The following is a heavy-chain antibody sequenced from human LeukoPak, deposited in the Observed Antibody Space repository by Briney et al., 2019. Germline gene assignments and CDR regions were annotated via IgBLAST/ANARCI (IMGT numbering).Heavy chain of an antibody. J-gene: IGHJ4*02. Sequence: SETLSLTCTVSGGSISSGRHYWNWLRQSAGEGLEWIGRIYSSENIIYNPSLESRVTISVDSSNNQFALKLTSVTAADTAVYYCARTHGLERHEYYFDSWGQGTLVTVSS. CDR1: GGSISSGRHY. D-gene: IGHD1-1*01. V-gene: IGHV4-61*02. CDR3: ARTHGLERHEYYFDS. CDR2: IYSSENI.